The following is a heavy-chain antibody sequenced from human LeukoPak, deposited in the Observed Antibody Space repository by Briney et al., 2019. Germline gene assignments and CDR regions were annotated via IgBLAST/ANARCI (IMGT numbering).Heavy chain of an antibody. J-gene: IGHJ4*02. V-gene: IGHV3-30*03. CDR2: ISYDGSNK. Sequence: GGSLRLSCAASGFTFSSYSMNWVRQAPGKGLEWVAVISYDGSNKYYADSVKGRFAISRDNSKNTLYLQMNSLRAEDTAVYYCARDLDQLYYFDYWGQGTLVTVSS. CDR1: GFTFSSYS. CDR3: ARDLDQLYYFDY. D-gene: IGHD1-1*01.